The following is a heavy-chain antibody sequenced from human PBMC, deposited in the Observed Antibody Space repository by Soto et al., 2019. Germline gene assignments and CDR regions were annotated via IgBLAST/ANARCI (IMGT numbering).Heavy chain of an antibody. CDR1: GFSLNTGGAG. J-gene: IGHJ5*02. CDR2: IYWNDDK. CDR3: AHRGYGDYPRDNWFDT. V-gene: IGHV2-5*01. D-gene: IGHD4-17*01. Sequence: QITLKESGPTLVKPTQTLTLTCTFSGFSLNTGGAGVGWIRQPPGKALEWLAVIYWNDDKRYNPALKSKLTITKDASKNQVVLTLTNMDPVDTATYYCAHRGYGDYPRDNWFDTWGQGTLVTVSS.